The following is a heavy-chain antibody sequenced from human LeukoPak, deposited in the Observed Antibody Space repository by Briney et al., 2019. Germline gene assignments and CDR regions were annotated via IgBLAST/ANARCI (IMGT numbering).Heavy chain of an antibody. V-gene: IGHV4-59*11. J-gene: IGHJ3*02. CDR3: ARDLVTVTKGFDI. Sequence: SETLSLTCAVSGDSLSSHCWTWIRQSPGTGLEWIGYISHIGRTNYNPSLKSRVTISIDTSKNQFSLKLRSVTAADTAVYYCARDLVTVTKGFDIWGQGTMVSVSS. D-gene: IGHD4-17*01. CDR1: GDSLSSHC. CDR2: ISHIGRT.